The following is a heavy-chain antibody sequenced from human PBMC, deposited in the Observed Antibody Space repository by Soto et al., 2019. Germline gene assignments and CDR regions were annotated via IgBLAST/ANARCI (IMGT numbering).Heavy chain of an antibody. J-gene: IGHJ4*02. CDR1: GFTVSSNY. Sequence: EVQLVESGGGLIQPGGSLRLSCAAPGFTVSSNYMSWVRQAPGKGLEWVSVIYSGGSTYYADSVKGRFTISRDNSKNTLYLQMNSLRAEDTAVYYCARWVPARPEGGLFDYWGQGTLVTVSS. V-gene: IGHV3-53*01. D-gene: IGHD1-1*01. CDR3: ARWVPARPEGGLFDY. CDR2: IYSGGST.